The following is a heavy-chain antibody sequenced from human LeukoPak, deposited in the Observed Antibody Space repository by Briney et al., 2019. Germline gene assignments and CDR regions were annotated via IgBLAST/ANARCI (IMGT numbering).Heavy chain of an antibody. J-gene: IGHJ4*02. V-gene: IGHV1-2*02. CDR2: INPNINGT. D-gene: IGHD6-25*01. Sequence: ASVKVSCKASGYSFTGYYIHWVRQAPGQGLEWMGWINPNINGTNYAQKFQGRVTMTGDRSISTAYMELSRLRSDDTAVYYCARERTPGSGYGVDYWGQGTVVTVSS. CDR3: ARERTPGSGYGVDY. CDR1: GYSFTGYY.